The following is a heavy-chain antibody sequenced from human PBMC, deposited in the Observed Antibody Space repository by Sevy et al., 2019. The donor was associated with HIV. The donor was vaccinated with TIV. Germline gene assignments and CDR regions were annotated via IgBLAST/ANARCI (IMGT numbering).Heavy chain of an antibody. Sequence: GGSLRLSCAVSGVTFDDYAMHWVRQAPGKGLEWVSLISWDGGSTYYADSVKGRFTISRDNSKNSLYLQMNSLRAEDTALYYCAKPYRIAVAGDYYYSGMDVWGQGTTVTVSS. J-gene: IGHJ6*02. CDR1: GVTFDDYA. CDR2: ISWDGGST. CDR3: AKPYRIAVAGDYYYSGMDV. V-gene: IGHV3-43D*03. D-gene: IGHD6-13*01.